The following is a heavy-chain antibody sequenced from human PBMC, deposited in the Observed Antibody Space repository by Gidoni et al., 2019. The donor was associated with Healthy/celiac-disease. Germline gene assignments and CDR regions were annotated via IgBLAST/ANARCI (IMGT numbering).Heavy chain of an antibody. CDR3: ASHPGEVAVAEGSGAFDI. V-gene: IGHV4-61*01. J-gene: IGHJ3*02. Sequence: QVQLQESGPGLVKPSETLSLTCPVSGGSVSSGSYYWSWIRQPPGKGLEWIGYIYYSWSTNYNPSLKSRVTISVDTSKNQFSLKLSSVTAADTAVYYCASHPGEVAVAEGSGAFDIWGQGTMVTVSS. D-gene: IGHD6-19*01. CDR1: GGSVSSGSYY. CDR2: IYYSWST.